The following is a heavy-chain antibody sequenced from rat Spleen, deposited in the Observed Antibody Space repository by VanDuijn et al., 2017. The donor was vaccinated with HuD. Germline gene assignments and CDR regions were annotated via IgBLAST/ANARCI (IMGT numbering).Heavy chain of an antibody. J-gene: IGHJ2*01. CDR3: TRDRGAHFDY. V-gene: IGHV5-31*01. D-gene: IGHD4-1*01. CDR1: GFTFKDYW. Sequence: EVQLVESGGGLVQPGRSLKLSCEASGFTFKDYWMTWIRQAPGKGLEWVASITNGGGRLYYSDSVKGRFNISRENAKSTLYLQMNSLRSEDTATYYCTRDRGAHFDYWGQGVMVTVSS. CDR2: ITNGGGRL.